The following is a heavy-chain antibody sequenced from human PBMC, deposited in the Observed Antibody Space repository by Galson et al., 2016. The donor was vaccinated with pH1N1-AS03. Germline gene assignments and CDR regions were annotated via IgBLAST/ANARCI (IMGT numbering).Heavy chain of an antibody. CDR1: ELTFSNYY. Sequence: SLRLSCAASELTFSNYYMSWVRQAPGKGLEWVATIKEDGSQKYYGDSVRGRFTISRDNAKNALHLQMDSLRADDTATYYCAREYTSGKPTNYDSWGQGTLVTVSS. CDR3: AREYTSGKPTNYDS. V-gene: IGHV3-7*03. J-gene: IGHJ4*02. D-gene: IGHD6-19*01. CDR2: IKEDGSQK.